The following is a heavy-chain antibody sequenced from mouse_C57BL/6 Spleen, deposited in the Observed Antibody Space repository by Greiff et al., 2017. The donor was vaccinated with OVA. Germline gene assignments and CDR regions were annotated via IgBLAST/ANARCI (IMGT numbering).Heavy chain of an antibody. D-gene: IGHD2-4*01. CDR1: GYTFTSYW. J-gene: IGHJ3*01. Sequence: QLQQPGAELVKPGASVKMSCKASGYTFTSYWITWVKQRPGQGLEWIGDIYPGSGSTNYNEKFKSKATLTVDTSSSTAYMQLSSLTSEDSAVYYCARRHDYDGAWFAYWGQGTLVTVSA. CDR2: IYPGSGST. CDR3: ARRHDYDGAWFAY. V-gene: IGHV1-55*01.